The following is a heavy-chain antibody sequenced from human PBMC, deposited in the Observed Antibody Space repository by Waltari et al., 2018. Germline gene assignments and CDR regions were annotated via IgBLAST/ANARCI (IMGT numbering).Heavy chain of an antibody. V-gene: IGHV4-34*01. CDR1: GGSFSGYY. J-gene: IGHJ4*02. Sequence: QVQLQQWGAGLLKPPETLSLACAVHGGSFSGYYWSWICQPPGKGLEWIGEINHSGSTNYNPSLKSRVTISVDTSKNQFSLKLSSVTAADTAVYYCARSRLGIFQNYFDYWGQGTLVTVSS. CDR3: ARSRLGIFQNYFDY. CDR2: INHSGST. D-gene: IGHD7-27*01.